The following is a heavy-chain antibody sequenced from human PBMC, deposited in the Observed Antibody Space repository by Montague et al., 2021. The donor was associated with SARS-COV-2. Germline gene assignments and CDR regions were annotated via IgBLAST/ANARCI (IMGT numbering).Heavy chain of an antibody. D-gene: IGHD4-11*01. CDR3: ARNLPPATIFTVVTHFDF. J-gene: IGHJ4*01. CDR2: VFHTGKA. CDR1: GDSVASNNYY. V-gene: IGHV4-39*01. Sequence: SETLSLTCNVSGDSVASNNYYWGWLRQPPGRGLEWIASVFHTGKAFYNPSLKSRSSISVDTATNQVSLKLTSVSGADTALYFCARNLPPATIFTVVTHFDFGGNGTRVTVS.